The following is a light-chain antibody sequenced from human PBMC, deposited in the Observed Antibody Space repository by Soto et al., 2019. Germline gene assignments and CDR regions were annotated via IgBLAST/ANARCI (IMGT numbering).Light chain of an antibody. J-gene: IGKJ1*01. CDR2: GAS. Sequence: EIVLTQSPGTLSLSPGERATLSCRASQGVSGSYLAWYQQKSGQAPRLLIYGASSRATGIPNRFSGSESGTDFTLTISRLEPEDFAVYYCQHYGSSPRTFGQGTKVEIK. V-gene: IGKV3-20*01. CDR1: QGVSGSY. CDR3: QHYGSSPRT.